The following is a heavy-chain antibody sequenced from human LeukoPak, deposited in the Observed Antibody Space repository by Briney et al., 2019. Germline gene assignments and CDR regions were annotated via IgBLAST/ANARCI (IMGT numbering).Heavy chain of an antibody. CDR1: GGSISSGGYY. CDR3: ARGGAYGSGTFDY. CDR2: IYYSGGT. J-gene: IGHJ4*02. Sequence: SETLSLTCTVSGGSISSGGYYWSWIRQRPGKGLEWIGYIYYSGGTYYNPSLKSRVTISVDTSKNQFSLKLSSVTAADTAVYYCARGGAYGSGTFDYWGQGTLVAVSS. D-gene: IGHD3-10*01. V-gene: IGHV4-31*03.